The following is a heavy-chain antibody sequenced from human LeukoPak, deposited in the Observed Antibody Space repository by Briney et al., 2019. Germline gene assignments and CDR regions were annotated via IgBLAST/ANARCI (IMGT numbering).Heavy chain of an antibody. V-gene: IGHV1-69*06. CDR1: GGTFSSYA. D-gene: IGHD5-12*01. Sequence: SVKVSCRASGGTFSSYAISWVRQAPGQGLEWMGGIIPIFGTANYAQKFQGRVTITADKSTSTAYMELSSLRSEDTAVYYCARGPFSGYDWVAYWGQGTLVTVSS. CDR2: IIPIFGTA. J-gene: IGHJ4*02. CDR3: ARGPFSGYDWVAY.